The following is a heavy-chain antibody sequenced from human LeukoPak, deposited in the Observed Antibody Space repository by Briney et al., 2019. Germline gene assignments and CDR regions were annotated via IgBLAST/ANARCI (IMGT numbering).Heavy chain of an antibody. CDR2: ISGSGGST. CDR1: GFTFSSYA. Sequence: GGSLRLSCAASGFTFSSYAMSWVRQAPGKGLEWVSAISGSGGSTYYADSVKGRFTISRDNSKNTLYLQMNSLRAEDTAVYYCAGGPFLPGGFDYWGQGTLVTVSS. V-gene: IGHV3-23*01. D-gene: IGHD2-15*01. J-gene: IGHJ4*02. CDR3: AGGPFLPGGFDY.